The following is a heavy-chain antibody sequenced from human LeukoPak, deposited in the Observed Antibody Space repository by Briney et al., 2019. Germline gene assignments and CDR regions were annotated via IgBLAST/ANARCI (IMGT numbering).Heavy chain of an antibody. CDR2: IYYSGST. D-gene: IGHD6-19*01. Sequence: SETLSLTCTVSGGSISSYYWSWIRQPPGKGLEWIGYIYYSGSTNYNPSLKSRVTISVDTSKHQFSLKLSSVTAADTAVYYCARDRVGSGWSNDAFDIWGQGTMVTVSS. J-gene: IGHJ3*02. V-gene: IGHV4-59*01. CDR1: GGSISSYY. CDR3: ARDRVGSGWSNDAFDI.